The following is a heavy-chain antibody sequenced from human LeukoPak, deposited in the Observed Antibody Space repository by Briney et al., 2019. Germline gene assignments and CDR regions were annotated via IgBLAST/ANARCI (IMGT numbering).Heavy chain of an antibody. Sequence: SETLSLTCTVSGYSISSGYYWGWIRPPPGKGLEWIGSIYHSGSTYYNPSLKSRVTISVDTSKNQFSLKLSSVTAADTAVYYCAREGCSSTSCYYYYYYYMDVWGKGTTVTVSS. CDR1: GYSISSGYY. J-gene: IGHJ6*03. CDR3: AREGCSSTSCYYYYYYYMDV. V-gene: IGHV4-38-2*02. CDR2: IYHSGST. D-gene: IGHD2-2*01.